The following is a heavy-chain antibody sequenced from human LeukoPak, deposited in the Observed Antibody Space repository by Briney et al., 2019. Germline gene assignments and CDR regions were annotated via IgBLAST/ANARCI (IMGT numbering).Heavy chain of an antibody. V-gene: IGHV1-8*01. CDR1: GYTFTSYD. CDR2: MNPNSGNT. CDR3: ARASIAVAGTGFDY. Sequence: GASVKVSCKASGYTFTSYDINWGRQATGQGLEWMGWMNPNSGNTGYAQKFQGRVTMTRNTSISTAYMELSSLRSEDTAVYYCARASIAVAGTGFDYWGQGTLVTVSS. D-gene: IGHD6-19*01. J-gene: IGHJ4*02.